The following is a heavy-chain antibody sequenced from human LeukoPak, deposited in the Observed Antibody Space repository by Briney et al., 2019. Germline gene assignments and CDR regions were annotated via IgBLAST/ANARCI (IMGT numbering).Heavy chain of an antibody. CDR2: ISYDGSNK. CDR3: ARDRIVVIPTYRMDV. CDR1: GFTFSSYA. Sequence: PGGSLRLSCAASGFTFSSYAMHWVRQAPGKGLEWVAVISYDGSNKYYADSVKGRFTISRDNSKNTLYLQMNSLRAEDTAVYYCARDRIVVIPTYRMDVWGQGTTVTVSS. D-gene: IGHD2-2*01. V-gene: IGHV3-30-3*01. J-gene: IGHJ6*02.